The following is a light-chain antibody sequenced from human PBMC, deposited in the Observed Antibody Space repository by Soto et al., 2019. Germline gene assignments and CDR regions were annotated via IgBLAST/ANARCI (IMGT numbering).Light chain of an antibody. J-gene: IGLJ2*01. CDR2: LNSDGSH. CDR3: QTWGTGIHVV. Sequence: QSVLTQSPSASASLGASVKLTCTLSSGHSSYAIAWHQQQPEKGPRYLMKLNSDGSHSKGDWIPDRFSGSSSGAERYLTISSLQSEDEADYYCQTWGTGIHVVFGGGTKVTVL. V-gene: IGLV4-69*01. CDR1: SGHSSYA.